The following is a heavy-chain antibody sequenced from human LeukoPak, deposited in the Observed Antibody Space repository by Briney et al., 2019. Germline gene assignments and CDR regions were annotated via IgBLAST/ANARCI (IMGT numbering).Heavy chain of an antibody. Sequence: RASLRLSCAASGFTFDDHGMSWVRQGPGKGLEWVSGINWGSGHINYMDSVKGRFAISRDNAKNSLNLQMNSLRVEDTAVYYCARHPTLGALDAFDIWGRGTMVTVSS. CDR3: ARHPTLGALDAFDI. D-gene: IGHD1-26*01. CDR1: GFTFDDHG. V-gene: IGHV3-20*04. CDR2: INWGSGHI. J-gene: IGHJ3*02.